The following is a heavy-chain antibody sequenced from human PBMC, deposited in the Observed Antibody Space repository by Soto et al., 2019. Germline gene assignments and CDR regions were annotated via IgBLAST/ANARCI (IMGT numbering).Heavy chain of an antibody. CDR1: GFAFNSYG. V-gene: IGHV3-21*01. Sequence: LRLSCEASGFAFNSYGINWVRQGPGKGLEWVSSISSSSSYIYYADSVKGRFTISRDNAKNSLYLQMNSLRAEDTAVYYCARGGGNVLLWFGELFHRGFDPWGQGTLVTVSS. J-gene: IGHJ5*02. CDR2: ISSSSSYI. CDR3: ARGGGNVLLWFGELFHRGFDP. D-gene: IGHD3-10*01.